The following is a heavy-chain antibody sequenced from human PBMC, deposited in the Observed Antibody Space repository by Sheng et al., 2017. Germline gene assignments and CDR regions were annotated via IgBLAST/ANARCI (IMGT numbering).Heavy chain of an antibody. Sequence: QVQXVESGGGVVQPGRSLRLSCAASGFTFSSYGMHWVRQAPGKGLEWVAVISYDGSNKYYADSVKGRFTISRDNSKNTLYLQMNSLRAEDTAVYYCAKGGFLEWLLYIGTDAFDIWGQGTMVTVSS. V-gene: IGHV3-30*18. CDR1: GFTFSSYG. CDR2: ISYDGSNK. J-gene: IGHJ3*02. D-gene: IGHD3-3*01. CDR3: AKGGFLEWLLYIGTDAFDI.